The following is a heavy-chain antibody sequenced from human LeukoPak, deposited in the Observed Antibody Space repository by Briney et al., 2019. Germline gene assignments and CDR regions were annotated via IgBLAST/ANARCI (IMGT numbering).Heavy chain of an antibody. Sequence: ASVKVSCKASGYTFTSYDINWVRQATGQGLEWMGWMNPNSGNTGYAQKFQGRVTITRNTSISTAYMELGSLRSEDTAVYYCARARRITIPYSSSWYGHNNWFDPWGQGTLVTVSS. D-gene: IGHD6-13*01. J-gene: IGHJ5*02. CDR3: ARARRITIPYSSSWYGHNNWFDP. CDR2: MNPNSGNT. V-gene: IGHV1-8*03. CDR1: GYTFTSYD.